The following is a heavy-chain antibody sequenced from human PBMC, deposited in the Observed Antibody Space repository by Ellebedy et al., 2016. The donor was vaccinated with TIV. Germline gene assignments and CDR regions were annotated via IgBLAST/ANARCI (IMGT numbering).Heavy chain of an antibody. D-gene: IGHD3-3*01. CDR3: TTGFSTAWHDHY. Sequence: GESLKISCAASGFTFGSAWMNWVRQTPGTGLEWVGRIKSKREAGTTEYAAPVKGRFIISRADLENTLSLQMNSLKAEDTAVYYCTTGFSTAWHDHYWGQGTLVTVSS. CDR2: IKSKREAGTT. V-gene: IGHV3-15*07. J-gene: IGHJ4*02. CDR1: GFTFGSAW.